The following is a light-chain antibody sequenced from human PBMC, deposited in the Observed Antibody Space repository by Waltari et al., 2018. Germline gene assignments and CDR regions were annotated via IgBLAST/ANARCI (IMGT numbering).Light chain of an antibody. J-gene: IGLJ2*01. V-gene: IGLV2-14*01. CDR1: SSDVGGYNY. CDR3: SSYTSSSTPV. CDR2: EVS. Sequence: QSALTQPASVSGSPGQSIPISCTGTSSDVGGYNYVSWYQQHPGKAPKLMIYEVSNRPSGVSNRFSGSMSGNTASLTISGLQAEDEADYYCSSYTSSSTPVFGGGTKLTVL.